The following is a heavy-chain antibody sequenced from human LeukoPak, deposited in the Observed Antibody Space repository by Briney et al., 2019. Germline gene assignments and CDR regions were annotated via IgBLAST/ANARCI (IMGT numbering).Heavy chain of an antibody. CDR2: TYYRSKWYY. V-gene: IGHV6-1*01. CDR3: ARGFALDF. Sequence: SRTLSLTCDISGDTVSGNSAAWNWIRPSPSGGLEWLGRTYYRSKWYYDYAVSVKSRKTISPDTSKNQFSLQLNSVTADDTAVYYCARGFALDFWGQGTMVTVSS. J-gene: IGHJ3*01. CDR1: GDTVSGNSAA.